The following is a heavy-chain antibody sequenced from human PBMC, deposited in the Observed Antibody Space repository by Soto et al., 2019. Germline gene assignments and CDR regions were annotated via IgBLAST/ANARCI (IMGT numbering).Heavy chain of an antibody. J-gene: IGHJ4*02. D-gene: IGHD3-22*01. CDR2: IYYSGST. Sequence: SETLSLTCTVSGGSINSYYWSWIRQPPGKGLEWIGYIYYSGSTNYNPSLKSRVTISVDTSKNQFSLKLSSVTAADTAVYYCARASITMIVVVIAFDYWGQGTLVTVSS. V-gene: IGHV4-59*08. CDR1: GGSINSYY. CDR3: ARASITMIVVVIAFDY.